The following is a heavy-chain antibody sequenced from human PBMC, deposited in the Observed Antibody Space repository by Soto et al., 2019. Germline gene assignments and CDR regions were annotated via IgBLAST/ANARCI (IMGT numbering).Heavy chain of an antibody. CDR2: FDPEDGET. J-gene: IGHJ5*02. CDR3: ATASLLDYDSSALGVLWFDP. Sequence: ASLKVSWKVSGYTLTELSMHWGRQAPGKGLEWMGGFDPEDGETIYAQKCQGRVTMTEDTPTDTAYMELSSLRSEDTAVYYCATASLLDYDSSALGVLWFDPWGQGTLVTVSS. CDR1: GYTLTELS. D-gene: IGHD3-22*01. V-gene: IGHV1-24*01.